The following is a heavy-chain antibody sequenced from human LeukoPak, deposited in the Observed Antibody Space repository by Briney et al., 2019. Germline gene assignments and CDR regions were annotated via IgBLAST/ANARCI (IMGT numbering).Heavy chain of an antibody. CDR1: GFTFSSYA. CDR2: ISGSGGST. CDR3: AKGRSSGWYGFDY. J-gene: IGHJ4*02. D-gene: IGHD6-19*01. V-gene: IGHV3-23*01. Sequence: GGSLRLSCAASGFTFSSYAMTWVRQAPGKGLEGVSGISGSGGSTYYADSVKGRFTISRDNSKNTLYLQMNSLRAEDTAVYYCAKGRSSGWYGFDYWGQGTLVTVSS.